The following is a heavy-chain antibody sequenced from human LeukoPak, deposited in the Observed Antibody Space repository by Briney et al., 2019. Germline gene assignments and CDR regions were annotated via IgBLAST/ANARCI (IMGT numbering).Heavy chain of an antibody. CDR3: ARDGGYYYGSGRPYYGMDV. V-gene: IGHV3-30*03. J-gene: IGHJ6*02. Sequence: GKSLRLSCAASGFSFNDFGMHWVRQAPGKALEWVAVISHDGSNQHYADSVMGRFSVSRDSSKNTLYLQMNSLRAEDTAVYYCARDGGYYYGSGRPYYGMDVWGQGTTVTVSS. CDR1: GFSFNDFG. D-gene: IGHD3-10*01. CDR2: ISHDGSNQ.